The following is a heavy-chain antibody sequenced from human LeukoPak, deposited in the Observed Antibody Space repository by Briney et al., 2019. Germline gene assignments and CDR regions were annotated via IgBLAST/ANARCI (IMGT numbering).Heavy chain of an antibody. CDR2: IYYSGST. D-gene: IGHD2-2*01. CDR1: GGSVGSRPHF. J-gene: IGHJ4*02. CDR3: ASCSSSHSYFDY. V-gene: IGHV4-31*03. Sequence: SETLSLTCTVSGGSVGSRPHFWAWIRQHPGKGLEWIGYIYYSGSTYYNPSLKSRVTISVDTSKNQFSLKLSSVTAADTAVYYCASCSSSHSYFDYWGQGTLVTVSS.